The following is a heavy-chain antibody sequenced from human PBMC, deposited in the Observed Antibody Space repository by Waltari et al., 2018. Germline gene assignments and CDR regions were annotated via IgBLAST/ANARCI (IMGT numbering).Heavy chain of an antibody. V-gene: IGHV1-69*04. CDR3: AREVIKRAGPDS. Sequence: QVQLVQSGAEVQRPGSSVKVSCKASGGTLNAIFWVRQAPGQGLELMGGIVPDLRITNYPQKFEDRVIITADTSTNTAYLELRRLRSADTAVYYCAREVIKRAGPDSWGQGTLVTVSS. D-gene: IGHD2-21*01. CDR2: IVPDLRIT. CDR1: GGTLNA. J-gene: IGHJ4*02.